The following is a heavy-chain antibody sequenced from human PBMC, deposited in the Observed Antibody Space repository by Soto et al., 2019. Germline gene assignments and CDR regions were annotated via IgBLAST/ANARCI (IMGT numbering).Heavy chain of an antibody. D-gene: IGHD4-17*01. CDR2: IYHRGST. V-gene: IGHV4-31*03. Sequence: QVQLQESGPGLVKPSQTLSLSCTVSGVSVSTGDHYWSWIRQQPGKGLEWLGYIYHRGSTDYNPSLKRRISMSLDTSKNQFSLNLSSVTAADTAVYFCARSIMTAVTTFDYWGQGTLVTVSS. J-gene: IGHJ4*02. CDR3: ARSIMTAVTTFDY. CDR1: GVSVSTGDHY.